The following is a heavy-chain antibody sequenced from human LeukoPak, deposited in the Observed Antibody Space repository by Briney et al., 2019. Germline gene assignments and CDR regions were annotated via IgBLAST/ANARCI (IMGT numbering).Heavy chain of an antibody. CDR1: GGSISSYY. CDR3: ARGPTTRFDY. D-gene: IGHD4-17*01. J-gene: IGHJ4*02. V-gene: IGHV4-59*12. Sequence: SETLSLTCTVSGGSISSYYWSWIRQPPGKGLECIGYIYYSGNTNYNPSLKSRVTISVDTSKNQFSLKLSSVTAADTAVYYCARGPTTRFDYWGQGTLVTVSS. CDR2: IYYSGNT.